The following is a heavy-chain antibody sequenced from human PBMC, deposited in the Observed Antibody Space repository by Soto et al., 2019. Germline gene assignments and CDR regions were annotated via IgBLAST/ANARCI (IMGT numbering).Heavy chain of an antibody. CDR2: VHPDSGGT. CDR3: ARGAQGFFPVSGIYFYFDH. D-gene: IGHD3-22*01. CDR1: GYIFTDHL. V-gene: IGHV1-2*02. Sequence: RASVKVSCKTSGYIFTDHLIHWVRQSPGQGLQWVGWVHPDSGGTNVAQAFQDRVTMTADTSITTAYMDLARLRPDDTAIFYCARGAQGFFPVSGIYFYFDHWGQGTPGTVS. J-gene: IGHJ4*02.